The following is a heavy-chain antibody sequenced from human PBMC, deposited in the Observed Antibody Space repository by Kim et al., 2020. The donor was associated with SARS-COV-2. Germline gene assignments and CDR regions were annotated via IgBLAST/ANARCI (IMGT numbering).Heavy chain of an antibody. V-gene: IGHV4-30-4*01. Sequence: SETLSLTCTVSGGSMNSDDSCWSWIRQSPGKGLEWIGYTYYSGVTLYNPSLKSRLTISVDKSNNQFSLTPSSVTAADAAVYYCARTHENYASCYDHWGQGTLVSVSS. CDR3: ARTHENYASCYDH. D-gene: IGHD2-15*01. CDR2: TYYSGVT. CDR1: GGSMNSDDSC. J-gene: IGHJ5*02.